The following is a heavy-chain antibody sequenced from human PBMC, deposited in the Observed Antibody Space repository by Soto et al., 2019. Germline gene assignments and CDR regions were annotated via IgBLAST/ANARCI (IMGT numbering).Heavy chain of an antibody. CDR3: AGVGPHIAVAGYFDY. V-gene: IGHV1-69*01. CDR1: GGTFSSYA. D-gene: IGHD6-19*01. CDR2: IIPIFGTA. Sequence: QVQLVQSGAEVKKPGSSVKVSCKASGGTFSSYAISWVRQAPGQGLEWMGGIIPIFGTANYAQKFQGRVTITADESTSTGYMELSSLRSEDTAVYYCAGVGPHIAVAGYFDYCVQGTLVTVSS. J-gene: IGHJ4*02.